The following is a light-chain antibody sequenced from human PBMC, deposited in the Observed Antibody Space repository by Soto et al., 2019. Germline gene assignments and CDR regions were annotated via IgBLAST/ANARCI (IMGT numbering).Light chain of an antibody. V-gene: IGKV3-20*01. CDR2: GVF. CDR3: QHYDGSPRT. Sequence: ETVLTQSQGTVSLSPGERATLSCTTSQTVNSDYLAWYQQKPGQAPRLLLYGVFNRATGIPDRFSGSGSGTYFTLTISGLEPEDSAVYYCQHYDGSPRTFGQGTNLEI. J-gene: IGKJ2*01. CDR1: QTVNSDY.